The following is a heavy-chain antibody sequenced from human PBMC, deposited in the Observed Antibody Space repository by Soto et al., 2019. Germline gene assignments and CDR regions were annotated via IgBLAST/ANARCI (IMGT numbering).Heavy chain of an antibody. CDR2: ISGSGGST. D-gene: IGHD2-2*01. CDR1: GFTFSSYA. J-gene: IGHJ4*02. V-gene: IGHV3-23*01. CDR3: ARSVVVVPAAIDY. Sequence: GGSLRLSCAASGFTFSSYAMSWVRQAPGKGLEWVSAISGSGGSTYYADSVKGRFTISRDNSKNTLYLQMNSLRAEDTAVYYCARSVVVVPAAIDYWGQGTLVTVSS.